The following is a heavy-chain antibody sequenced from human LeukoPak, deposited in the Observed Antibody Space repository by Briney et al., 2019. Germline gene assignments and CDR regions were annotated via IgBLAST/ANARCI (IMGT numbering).Heavy chain of an antibody. CDR2: VSDSETT. J-gene: IGHJ4*02. D-gene: IGHD3-10*01. V-gene: IGHV4-59*11. Sequence: PSETLSLTCSVSRASMHNHYWSWLRQPSGKAQERIGYVSDSETTHYNPSLKSRVSMSVDTSKNEFSLRLSSVTAADTALYYCATRPAETTWFGVFDYWSRGTLVTVSS. CDR3: ATRPAETTWFGVFDY. CDR1: RASMHNHY.